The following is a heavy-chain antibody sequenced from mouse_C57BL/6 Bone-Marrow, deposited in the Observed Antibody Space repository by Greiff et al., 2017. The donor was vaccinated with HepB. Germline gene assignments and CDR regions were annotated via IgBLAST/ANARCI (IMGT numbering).Heavy chain of an antibody. CDR1: GYTFTSYW. J-gene: IGHJ4*01. Sequence: QVQLQQPGAELVKPGASVKMSCKASGYTFTSYWITWVKQRPGQGLEWIGDIYPGSGSTNYNEKFKSKATLTVDTSSSTAYMQLSSLTSEDSAVYYCASRWLYDPYAMYYWGQGTSVTVSS. V-gene: IGHV1-55*01. CDR2: IYPGSGST. CDR3: ASRWLYDPYAMYY. D-gene: IGHD2-3*01.